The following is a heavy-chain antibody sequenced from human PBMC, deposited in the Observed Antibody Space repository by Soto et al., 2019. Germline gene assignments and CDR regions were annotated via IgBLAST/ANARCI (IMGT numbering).Heavy chain of an antibody. CDR1: GYTFTVYY. V-gene: IGHV1-2*02. D-gene: IGHD1-26*01. Sequence: QVQLVQSGAEVKKPGASVNVSCKASGYTFTVYYMHWERQAPGQGLEWMGWINPKSGGTMYPQKFQGGVTMTWDTSISTAYMALTRLRSDDTAVYYCARDLAKGGGSAGFDYWGQGTLVTVSS. CDR2: INPKSGGT. J-gene: IGHJ4*02. CDR3: ARDLAKGGGSAGFDY.